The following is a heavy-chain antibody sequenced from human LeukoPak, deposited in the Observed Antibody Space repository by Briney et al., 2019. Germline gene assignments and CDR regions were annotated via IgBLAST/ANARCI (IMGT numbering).Heavy chain of an antibody. J-gene: IGHJ4*02. Sequence: PGGSLGLSCAASGFTFSSYWMSWVRQPPGKGLEWIGEINHSGSTNYNPSLKSRVTISVDTSKNQFSLKLSSVTAADTAVYYCARAQWLTLDYWGQGTLVTVSS. CDR2: INHSGST. CDR3: ARAQWLTLDY. CDR1: GFTFSSYW. V-gene: IGHV4-34*01. D-gene: IGHD6-19*01.